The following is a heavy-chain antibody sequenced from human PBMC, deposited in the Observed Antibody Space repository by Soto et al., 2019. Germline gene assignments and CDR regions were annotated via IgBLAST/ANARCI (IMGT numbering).Heavy chain of an antibody. D-gene: IGHD3-22*01. V-gene: IGHV4-4*02. Sequence: PLETLSLTCAVSGGSISSSNWWSCVRQPPGKGLEWIGEIYHSGTTNYNPSLKSRVTMSVDKSKNQFSLRLSSVTAADTAVYYCARARRYYDSSGYLNAFDIWGQGTMVTVSS. CDR1: GGSISSSNW. CDR2: IYHSGTT. CDR3: ARARRYYDSSGYLNAFDI. J-gene: IGHJ3*02.